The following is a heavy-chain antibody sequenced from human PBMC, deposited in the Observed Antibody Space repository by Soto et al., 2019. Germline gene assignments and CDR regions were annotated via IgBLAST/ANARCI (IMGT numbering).Heavy chain of an antibody. D-gene: IGHD1-1*01. V-gene: IGHV3-23*01. J-gene: IGHJ4*02. CDR1: GFXFSSYA. Sequence: PGGSLXLSCAASGFXFSSYAMSGVRQAPGKGLEWVSAISSSGGSTYYADSVKGRFTISRDNSKNTLYLQMNSLRAEYSAVYYCAKDAPLGRTGGYWGQGTLVTRSS. CDR2: ISSSGGST. CDR3: AKDAPLGRTGGY.